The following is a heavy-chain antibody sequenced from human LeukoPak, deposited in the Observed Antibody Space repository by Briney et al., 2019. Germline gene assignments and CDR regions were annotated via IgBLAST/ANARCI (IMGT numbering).Heavy chain of an antibody. CDR3: ASFGSGPRQGRYYYGSGSKGHYFDY. CDR1: GGSISNNY. Sequence: KPSETLSLTCTVSGGSISNNYWSWIRQPPGKGLEWIGEINHSGSTNYNPSLKSRVTISVDTSKNQFSLKLSSVTAADTAVYYCASFGSGPRQGRYYYGSGSKGHYFDYWGQGTLVTVSS. J-gene: IGHJ4*02. V-gene: IGHV4-34*01. D-gene: IGHD3-10*01. CDR2: INHSGST.